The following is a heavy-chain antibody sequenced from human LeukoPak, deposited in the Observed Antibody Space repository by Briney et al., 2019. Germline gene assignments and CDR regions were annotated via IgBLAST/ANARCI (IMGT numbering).Heavy chain of an antibody. J-gene: IGHJ4*02. CDR1: GFTFSDHY. Sequence: PGGSLRLSSAASGFTFSDHYMEWARQAPGKGLEWVGRSSNKANSYTPQYAASVTGRFTISRDDSKNSLYLQMNSLKTEDTAVYYCVRERDYYGSGSEDYYFDYWGQGTLVTVSS. CDR3: VRERDYYGSGSEDYYFDY. D-gene: IGHD3-10*01. CDR2: SSNKANSYTP. V-gene: IGHV3-72*01.